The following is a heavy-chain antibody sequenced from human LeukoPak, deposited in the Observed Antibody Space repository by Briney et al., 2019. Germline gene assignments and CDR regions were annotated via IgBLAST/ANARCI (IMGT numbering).Heavy chain of an antibody. V-gene: IGHV3-30*18. J-gene: IGHJ6*02. CDR1: GFTFSSYG. CDR2: ISYDGSNK. D-gene: IGHD3-3*01. Sequence: PGGSLRLSCAASGFTFSSYGMHWVRQAPGKGLEWVAVISYDGSNKYYADSVKGRFTISRDNSKNTLYLQMNSLRAEDTAVYYCAKDKAPTYYDLWSGSYYYYGMDVWGQGTTVTVSS. CDR3: AKDKAPTYYDLWSGSYYYYGMDV.